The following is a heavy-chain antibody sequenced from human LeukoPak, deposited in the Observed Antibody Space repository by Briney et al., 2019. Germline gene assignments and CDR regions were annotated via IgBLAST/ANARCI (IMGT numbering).Heavy chain of an antibody. CDR1: GGSISSSSYY. V-gene: IGHV4-39*07. Sequence: SETLSLTCTVSGGSISSSSYYWGWIRQPPGKGLEWIGSIYYSGSTYYNPSLKSRVTISVDTSKNQFSLKLSSVTAADTAVYYCARDQKETAAGVTGLDYWGQGTLVTVSS. J-gene: IGHJ4*02. CDR3: ARDQKETAAGVTGLDY. CDR2: IYYSGST. D-gene: IGHD6-13*01.